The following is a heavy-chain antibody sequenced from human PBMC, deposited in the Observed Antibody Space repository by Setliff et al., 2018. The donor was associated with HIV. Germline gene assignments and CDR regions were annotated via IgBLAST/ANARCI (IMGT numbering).Heavy chain of an antibody. CDR1: GGSISSPIYY. V-gene: IGHV4-39*01. Sequence: KASETLSLTCDVSGGSISSPIYYWGWIRQAPGKGLEWIGNIYYNGNTNYKPSLERRLTISVDPSKNQFSLSLRSVTATDTALYFCAAAEGQGPWYFFDNWGQGTQVTVSS. CDR2: IYYNGNT. CDR3: AAAEGQGPWYFFDN. J-gene: IGHJ4*02. D-gene: IGHD6-13*01.